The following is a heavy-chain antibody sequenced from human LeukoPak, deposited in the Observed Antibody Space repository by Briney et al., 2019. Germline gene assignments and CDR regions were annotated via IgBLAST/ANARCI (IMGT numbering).Heavy chain of an antibody. D-gene: IGHD3-3*01. CDR3: ARGRFAHLKYYYYYGMDV. V-gene: IGHV1-8*01. CDR1: GYTFTSYD. J-gene: IGHJ6*02. CDR2: MNPNSGNT. Sequence: VASVKVSCKASGYTFTSYDINWVRQATGQGLEWMGWMNPNSGNTGYAQKFQGRVTMTRNTSISTAYMELSSLRSEDTAVYYCARGRFAHLKYYYYYGMDVWGQGTTVTVSS.